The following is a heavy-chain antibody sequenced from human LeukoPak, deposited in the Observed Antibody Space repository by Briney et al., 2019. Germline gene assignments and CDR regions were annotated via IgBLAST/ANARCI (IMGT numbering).Heavy chain of an antibody. J-gene: IGHJ5*02. CDR1: GFTVSSNY. Sequence: GRSLRLSCAASGFTVSSNYMSWVRQAPGKGLEWVSVIYSGGSTYYADSVKGRFTISRDNSKNTLYLQMNSLRAEDTAVYYCASRHLIIVGDTPAWPWGQGTLVTVSS. D-gene: IGHD1-26*01. V-gene: IGHV3-53*01. CDR3: ASRHLIIVGDTPAWP. CDR2: IYSGGST.